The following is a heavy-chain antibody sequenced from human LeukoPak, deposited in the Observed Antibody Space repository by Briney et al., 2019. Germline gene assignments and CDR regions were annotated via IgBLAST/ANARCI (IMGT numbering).Heavy chain of an antibody. CDR2: ISYDGVTT. D-gene: IGHD2/OR15-2a*01. J-gene: IGHJ4*02. CDR1: GFTFSNYA. Sequence: GGSLRLSCAASGFTFSNYAMHWVRQAPGKGLEWAAVISYDGVTTYYAESVKGRFTISRDNSENTVYLQVNSLRADDTAVYFCARDDRPASHWSNSPFEYWGQGSLVTVSS. CDR3: ARDDRPASHWSNSPFEY. V-gene: IGHV3-30-3*01.